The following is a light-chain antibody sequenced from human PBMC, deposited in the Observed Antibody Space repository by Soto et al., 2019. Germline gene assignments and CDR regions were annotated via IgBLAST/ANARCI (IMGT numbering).Light chain of an antibody. J-gene: IGKJ2*01. Sequence: EVVLTQSPGTLSLSPGERATLSCRASQSVSSTYLAWYQQKPGQSPRLLIYSTSSRATGIPDRFSGCGSGTDFTLTISRLEPEDFAVYYCQQYGRSPNTFGQGTKLEI. CDR1: QSVSSTY. V-gene: IGKV3-20*01. CDR2: STS. CDR3: QQYGRSPNT.